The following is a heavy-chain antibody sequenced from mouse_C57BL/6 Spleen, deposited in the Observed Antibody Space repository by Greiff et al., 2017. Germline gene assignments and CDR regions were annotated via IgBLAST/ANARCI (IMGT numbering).Heavy chain of an antibody. V-gene: IGHV1-15*01. CDR3: TRPDGGFAY. D-gene: IGHD1-1*01. CDR2: IDPETGCT. J-gene: IGHJ3*01. CDR1: GYTFTDYE. Sequence: VKVVESGAELVRPGASVTLSCKASGYTFTDYEMHWVKQTPVHGLEWIGAIDPETGCTAYNQKFKGKAILTADNTSSTPYMEHRSLTSEDSAVYYCTRPDGGFAYWGQGTLVTVSA.